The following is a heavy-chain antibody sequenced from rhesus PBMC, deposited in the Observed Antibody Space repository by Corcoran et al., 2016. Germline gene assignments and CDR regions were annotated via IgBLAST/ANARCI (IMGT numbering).Heavy chain of an antibody. CDR3: ARDRIQWVQFGRYD. V-gene: IGHV4-165*01. CDR2: IESSGTT. CDR1: GGSISGYW. Sequence: QLQLQESGPGLVKPSETLSLTCAVSGGSISGYWWSWIRQPPGKGLEWIGCIESSGTTDYNPSLKSRVTIPRDTSKNQFSRKLSSVTAADTAVYYCARDRIQWVQFGRYDWGQGVLVTVSS. D-gene: IGHD5-30*01. J-gene: IGHJ4*01.